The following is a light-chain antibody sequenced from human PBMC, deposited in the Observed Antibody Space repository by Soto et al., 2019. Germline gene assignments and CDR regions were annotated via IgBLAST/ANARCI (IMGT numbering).Light chain of an antibody. CDR1: QSVSSSY. CDR2: GAS. J-gene: IGKJ1*01. Sequence: EVVLTHSPGTLSLSPGERATLSCRASQSVSSSYLAWYQQKPGQAPRLLIYGASSRATGIPDRFSGSGSATNFTLDISRVEREYFAVYYCKQYNNWSQTFGPG. V-gene: IGKV3-20*01. CDR3: KQYNNWSQT.